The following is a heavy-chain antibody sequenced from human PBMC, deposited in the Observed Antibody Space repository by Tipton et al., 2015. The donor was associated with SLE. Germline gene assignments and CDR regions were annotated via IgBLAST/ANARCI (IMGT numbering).Heavy chain of an antibody. Sequence: QLVQSGAEVKTPGSAVKVSCKASGASFSSYAIFWVRQAPGQGLEWMGGIIPLFGTPDYAQKFQGSVTITADESTSTAYMELSILRSEDTAVYYCARPYSSGWYYFDFWGQGTLVTVSS. CDR1: GASFSSYA. D-gene: IGHD6-19*01. CDR3: ARPYSSGWYYFDF. J-gene: IGHJ4*02. V-gene: IGHV1-69*01. CDR2: IIPLFGTP.